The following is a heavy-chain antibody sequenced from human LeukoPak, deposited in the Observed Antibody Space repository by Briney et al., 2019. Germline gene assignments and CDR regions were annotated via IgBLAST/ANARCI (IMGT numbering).Heavy chain of an antibody. D-gene: IGHD3-22*01. Sequence: PSETLSLTCTVSGGSISSSRHYCGWIRQPPGKGLEGIGNILYSGSTNYNPSLKSRVTISVDTSKNQFSLKLSSVTAADTADYYCVRRVAGSGYRDSWGQGTLVTVSS. V-gene: IGHV4-39*01. CDR1: GGSISSSRHY. J-gene: IGHJ4*02. CDR3: VRRVAGSGYRDS. CDR2: ILYSGST.